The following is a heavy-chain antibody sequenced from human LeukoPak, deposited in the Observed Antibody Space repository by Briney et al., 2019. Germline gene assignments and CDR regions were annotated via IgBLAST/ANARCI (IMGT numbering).Heavy chain of an antibody. J-gene: IGHJ4*02. V-gene: IGHV3-11*01. CDR1: GFTFSDYY. Sequence: GGSLRLSCAASGFTFSDYYMSWTRQAPGKGLEWVSYISGSGSTTYYADSVKGRFTISRDNAKNSLYLQMNSLRVEDTAVYYCAREEGGDCSRTSCYTSSWGQGTQVTVST. CDR3: AREEGGDCSRTSCYTSS. CDR2: ISGSGSTT. D-gene: IGHD2-2*02.